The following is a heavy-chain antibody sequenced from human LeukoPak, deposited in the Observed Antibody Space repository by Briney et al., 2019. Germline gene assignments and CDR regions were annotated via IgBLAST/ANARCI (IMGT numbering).Heavy chain of an antibody. CDR1: GYTFTNYY. D-gene: IGHD6-19*01. Sequence: ASVKVSCKASGYTFTNYYIHWVRRAPGQGLEWMGMISPSVGSTSYPQRFQGRVTMTRDTSTSTAYMGLSSLRSEDTAVYFCARDGVAGTYYFDQWGQGTLVTVSS. V-gene: IGHV1-46*01. CDR2: ISPSVGST. J-gene: IGHJ4*02. CDR3: ARDGVAGTYYFDQ.